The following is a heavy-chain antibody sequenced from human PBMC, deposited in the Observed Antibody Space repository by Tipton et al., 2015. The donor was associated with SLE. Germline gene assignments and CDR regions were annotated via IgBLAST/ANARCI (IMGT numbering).Heavy chain of an antibody. J-gene: IGHJ4*02. D-gene: IGHD6-19*01. Sequence: SLRLSCAGSGFSFRNVWMSWLRQAPGKGLEWVANIKQDGNEKYYVDSVKGRFSISRDNAKNSLYLQMNSLRADDTAVYYCAKIDPSGWYYFDYWGQGILVTVSS. CDR2: IKQDGNEK. CDR3: AKIDPSGWYYFDY. CDR1: GFSFRNVW. V-gene: IGHV3-7*01.